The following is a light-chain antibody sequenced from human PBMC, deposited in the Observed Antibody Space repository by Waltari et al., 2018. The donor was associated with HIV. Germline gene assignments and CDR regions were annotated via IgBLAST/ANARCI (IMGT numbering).Light chain of an antibody. CDR1: RLGPKS. CDR3: EVWDETRNRVV. Sequence: YVLTQPPSVSVAQGKTATITCQGDRLGPKSVPWYQQKSCQAPPLIIYYDSDRPSGIPERFSGSNSGSAATLTISRVEDGDEADYYCEVWDETRNRVVFGGGTKLFAL. V-gene: IGLV3-21*04. J-gene: IGLJ2*01. CDR2: YDS.